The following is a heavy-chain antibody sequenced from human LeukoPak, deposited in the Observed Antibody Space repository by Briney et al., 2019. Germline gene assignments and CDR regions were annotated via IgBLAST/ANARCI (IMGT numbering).Heavy chain of an antibody. J-gene: IGHJ4*02. Sequence: PSETLSLTCTVSGGSMTNYYWTWIRQSPGKGLEWIGHTYYSGNTNYNPSLKSRVIISIDTSKNQFSLKLSSVTAADTAVYYCTRGRAYYDSTGYYYWGRGILVTVSS. CDR2: TYYSGNT. V-gene: IGHV4-59*01. D-gene: IGHD3-22*01. CDR1: GGSMTNYY. CDR3: TRGRAYYDSTGYYY.